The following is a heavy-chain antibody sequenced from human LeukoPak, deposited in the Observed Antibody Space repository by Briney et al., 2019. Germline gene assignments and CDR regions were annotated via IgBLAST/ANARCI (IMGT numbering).Heavy chain of an antibody. CDR2: ISDSGGST. Sequence: GGSLRLSCAVSGITLSNYGMSWVRRAPGKGLEWVAGISDSGGSTNYADSVKGRFTISRDNPKNTLYLQMNSLRAEDTAVYFCARRGVVIRVILVGFHKEAFYFDSWGQGALVTVSS. D-gene: IGHD3-22*01. V-gene: IGHV3-23*01. CDR1: GITLSNYG. J-gene: IGHJ4*02. CDR3: ARRGVVIRVILVGFHKEAFYFDS.